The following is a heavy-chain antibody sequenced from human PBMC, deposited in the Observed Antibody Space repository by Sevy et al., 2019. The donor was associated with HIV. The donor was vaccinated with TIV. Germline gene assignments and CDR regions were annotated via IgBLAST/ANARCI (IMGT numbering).Heavy chain of an antibody. V-gene: IGHV3-7*01. CDR2: IKEDGSEK. CDR1: GLTFSNYW. Sequence: GGSLRLSCVVSGLTFSNYWMTWVRQAPGKGLEWVANIKEDGSEKYYLFSVKDRFTISRDNAKNSLFLQMNSLRVDDTGVYYCATGDALWGQGTLVTVSS. CDR3: ATGDAL. J-gene: IGHJ4*02.